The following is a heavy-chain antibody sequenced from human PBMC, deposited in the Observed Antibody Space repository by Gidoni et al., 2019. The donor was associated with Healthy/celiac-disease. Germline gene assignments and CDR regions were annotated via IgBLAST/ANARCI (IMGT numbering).Heavy chain of an antibody. CDR1: GFTFSSYA. CDR3: ASLDLYNGIFGANYYYYGMDV. CDR2: ISYDGSNK. D-gene: IGHD3-3*01. V-gene: IGHV3-30-3*01. Sequence: GFTFSSYAMHWVRQAPGKGLEWVAVISYDGSNKYYADSVKGRFTISRDNSKNTLYLQMNSLRAEDTAVYYCASLDLYNGIFGANYYYYGMDVWGQGTTVTVSS. J-gene: IGHJ6*02.